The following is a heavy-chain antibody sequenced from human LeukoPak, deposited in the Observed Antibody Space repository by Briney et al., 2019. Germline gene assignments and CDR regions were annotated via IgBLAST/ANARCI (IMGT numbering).Heavy chain of an antibody. J-gene: IGHJ5*02. V-gene: IGHV3-23*01. Sequence: PGGSLRLSCAASGSTFSSYAMSWVRQAPGKGLEWVSAISGSGGSTYYADSVKGRFTISRDNSKNALYLQMNSLRAEDTAVYYCAKSIVGATYNWFDPWGQGTLVTVSS. CDR3: AKSIVGATYNWFDP. D-gene: IGHD1-26*01. CDR1: GSTFSSYA. CDR2: ISGSGGST.